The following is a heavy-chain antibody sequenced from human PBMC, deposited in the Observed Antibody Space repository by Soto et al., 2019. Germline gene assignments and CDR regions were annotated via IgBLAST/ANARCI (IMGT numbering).Heavy chain of an antibody. Sequence: ASVKVSCKASGYTFTGYYMHWVRQAPGQGLEWTGWINPNSGGTNYAQKFQGRVTMTRDTSISTAYMELSRLRSDDTAVYYCARVILWFGESYDAFDIWGQGTMVTVSS. D-gene: IGHD3-10*01. V-gene: IGHV1-2*02. CDR1: GYTFTGYY. J-gene: IGHJ3*02. CDR3: ARVILWFGESYDAFDI. CDR2: INPNSGGT.